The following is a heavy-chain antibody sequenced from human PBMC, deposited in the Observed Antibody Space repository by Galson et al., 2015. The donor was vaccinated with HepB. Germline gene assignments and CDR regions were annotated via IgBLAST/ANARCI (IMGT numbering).Heavy chain of an antibody. D-gene: IGHD6-19*01. J-gene: IGHJ6*02. CDR2: ISANNRNT. CDR3: ARVRSGLAVEGMDV. Sequence: SVKVSCKASGYTFSSHAINWVRQAPGQGLEWMGWISANNRNTNYAQNLQGRVSLITDTSTNTAYMDLRSLTSDDTAIYYCARVRSGLAVEGMDVWGQGTTVTVSS. V-gene: IGHV1-18*04. CDR1: GYTFSSHA.